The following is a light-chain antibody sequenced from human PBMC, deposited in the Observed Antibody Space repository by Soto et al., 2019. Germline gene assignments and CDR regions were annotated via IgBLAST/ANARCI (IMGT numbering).Light chain of an antibody. V-gene: IGLV2-14*01. J-gene: IGLJ2*01. CDR1: MRDVGAYNL. Sequence: QSALTQPASVSGSPGQSITISCAGTMRDVGAYNLVSWYQQHPGRAPQLIIYEVRNRPSGISFRFSGSKSGNTASLTISGLQAEDEAYYCCSSYTSKSSLIFGGGTKVTVL. CDR2: EVR. CDR3: SSYTSKSSLI.